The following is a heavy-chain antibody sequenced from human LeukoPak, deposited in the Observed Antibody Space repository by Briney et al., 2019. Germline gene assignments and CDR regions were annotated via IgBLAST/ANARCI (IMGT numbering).Heavy chain of an antibody. CDR3: ARARYYDSSGYLDY. CDR2: MSYDGTNK. CDR1: GFPFTTDA. D-gene: IGHD3-22*01. J-gene: IGHJ4*02. V-gene: IGHV3-30-3*01. Sequence: GGSLRLSCAASGFPFTTDALHWVRQAPGKGLEWVALMSYDGTNKFYGRSVRGRFTISIDKSKNILYLLMDSLRIEDTAVYYCARARYYDSSGYLDYWGQGTLVTVSS.